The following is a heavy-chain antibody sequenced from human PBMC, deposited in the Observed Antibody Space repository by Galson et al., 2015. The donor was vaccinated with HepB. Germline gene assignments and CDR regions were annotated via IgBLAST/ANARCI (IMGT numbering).Heavy chain of an antibody. CDR2: IYYSGTI. CDR3: ARGSNWNYDY. V-gene: IGHV4-38-2*01. Sequence: LEWIGSIYYSGTIYYNPSLKSRVTKSIDASKNQFSLKLSSVTATDTAMYYCARGSNWNYDYWGQGTLVTVSS. D-gene: IGHD1-7*01. J-gene: IGHJ4*02.